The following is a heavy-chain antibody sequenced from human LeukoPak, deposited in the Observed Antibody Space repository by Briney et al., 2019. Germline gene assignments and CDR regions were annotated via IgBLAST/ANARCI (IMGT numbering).Heavy chain of an antibody. D-gene: IGHD3-3*01. CDR2: ISAYNGNT. CDR1: GYTFTGYG. CDR3: AREADFWSGYYTGIDY. J-gene: IGHJ4*02. Sequence: ASVKVSCKASGYTFTGYGISWVRQAPGQGLEWMGWISAYNGNTDYAQKLQGRVTMTTDTSTSTAYMELRSLRSDDTAVYYCAREADFWSGYYTGIDYWGQGTLVTVSS. V-gene: IGHV1-18*01.